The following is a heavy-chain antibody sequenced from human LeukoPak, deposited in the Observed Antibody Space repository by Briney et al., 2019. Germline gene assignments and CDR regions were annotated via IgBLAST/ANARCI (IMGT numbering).Heavy chain of an antibody. CDR2: IYYSVRT. D-gene: IGHD5-24*01. CDR1: GASISSHY. Sequence: PSETLSLTCSVSGASISSHYWSWIRQPPGKGLEWIGYIYYSVRTNYNPSLKSRVTISVDMPNNQFSLKMSSVTAADTAVYYCARSSRDGYTSQHWGQGTLVTVSS. J-gene: IGHJ1*01. CDR3: ARSSRDGYTSQH. V-gene: IGHV4-59*11.